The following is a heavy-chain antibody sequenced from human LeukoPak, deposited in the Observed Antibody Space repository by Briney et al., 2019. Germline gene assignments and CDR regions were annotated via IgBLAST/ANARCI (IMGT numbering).Heavy chain of an antibody. CDR1: GFTFSSYA. J-gene: IGHJ5*02. CDR2: ISYDGSNK. CDR3: ARDRGP. Sequence: PGRSLRLSCAASGFTFSSYAMHWVRQAPGKGLEWVAVISYDGSNKYYADSVKGRFTISRDNSKNTLYLQMNSLRAEDTAVYYCARDRGPWGQGTLVTVPS. D-gene: IGHD3-10*01. V-gene: IGHV3-30-3*01.